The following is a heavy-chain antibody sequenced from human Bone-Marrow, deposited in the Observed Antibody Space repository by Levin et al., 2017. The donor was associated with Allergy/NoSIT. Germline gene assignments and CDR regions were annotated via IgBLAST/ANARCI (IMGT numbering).Heavy chain of an antibody. CDR3: AREPGYFDWLLFDY. Sequence: PGGSLRLSCAASGFTFSSYGMHWVRQAPGKGLEWVAVIWYDGSNKYYADSVKGRFTISRDNSKNTLYLQMNSLRAEDTAVYYCAREPGYFDWLLFDYWGQGTLVTVSS. CDR1: GFTFSSYG. D-gene: IGHD3-9*01. CDR2: IWYDGSNK. V-gene: IGHV3-33*01. J-gene: IGHJ4*02.